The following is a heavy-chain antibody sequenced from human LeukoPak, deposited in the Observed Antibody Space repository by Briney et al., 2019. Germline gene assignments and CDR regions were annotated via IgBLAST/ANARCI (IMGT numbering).Heavy chain of an antibody. D-gene: IGHD2-2*01. CDR2: IYSGGNT. J-gene: IGHJ6*03. CDR1: GFTVSSNY. CDR3: ARGQGYESYYYMDV. Sequence: GGSLRLSCAASGFTVSSNYMSWVRQAPGKGLEWVSVIYSGGNTYYADSVKGRFTISRDNSNNTVYLQMNNLRPEDAAVFYCARGQGYESYYYMDVWGKGTTVSVSS. V-gene: IGHV3-53*05.